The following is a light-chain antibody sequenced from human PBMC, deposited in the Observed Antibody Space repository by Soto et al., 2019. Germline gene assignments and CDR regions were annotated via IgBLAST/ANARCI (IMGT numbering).Light chain of an antibody. CDR2: DNN. V-gene: IGLV1-51*01. CDR1: SSNIGNNF. CDR3: ATWDSSLIAGV. J-gene: IGLJ2*01. Sequence: QSVLTQPPSVSAAPGQEVTISCSGSSSNIGNNFVSWYQHLPGTAPKLLIYDNNKRPSGIPDRFSGTKSGTSATLGITGLQTGDEAHYYCATWDSSLIAGVFGGGTQLTVL.